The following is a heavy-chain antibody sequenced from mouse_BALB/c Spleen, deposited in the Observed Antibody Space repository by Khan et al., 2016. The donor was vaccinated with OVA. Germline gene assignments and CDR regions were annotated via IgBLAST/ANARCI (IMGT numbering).Heavy chain of an antibody. D-gene: IGHD1-2*01. CDR3: ARYGNGFGAY. V-gene: IGHV1-54*03. CDR2: LNPGSGDT. J-gene: IGHJ3*01. CDR1: GYAFSDYL. Sequence: QIQLVQSGAELVRPGTSLKVSCKASGYAFSDYLIEWLKQRPGQGLEWIGVLNPGSGDTKFNEKFKAKAALTAAKSSRTAYLQLSSLTSDDSAVYCCARYGNGFGAYWGQGTLVTVS.